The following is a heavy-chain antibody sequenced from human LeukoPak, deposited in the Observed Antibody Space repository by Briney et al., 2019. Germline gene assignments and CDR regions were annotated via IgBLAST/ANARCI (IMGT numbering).Heavy chain of an antibody. Sequence: PSETLSLTCAVYGGSFSGYYWSWIRQPPGKGLEWIGEVNHGGSTNYNPSLKSRVTISIDTSKNQFSLKLSSVTAADTAVYYCARSIMVRGVITPNWFDPWGQGTLVTVSS. V-gene: IGHV4-34*01. D-gene: IGHD3-10*01. CDR2: VNHGGST. CDR1: GGSFSGYY. J-gene: IGHJ5*02. CDR3: ARSIMVRGVITPNWFDP.